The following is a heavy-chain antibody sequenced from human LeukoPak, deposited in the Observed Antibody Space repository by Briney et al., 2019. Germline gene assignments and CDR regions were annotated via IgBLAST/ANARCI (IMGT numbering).Heavy chain of an antibody. V-gene: IGHV1-8*02. CDR2: MSPDTGKI. CDR1: GYSFTSYD. Sequence: ASVKASCKASGYSFTSYDINWVRQATGQGLEWMGWMSPDTGKIDFAQKFQGRVTITRNTSINTAYMELSSLRSEDTAVYYCARGRSGWFPGRYFDYWGQGTLVTASS. D-gene: IGHD6-19*01. CDR3: ARGRSGWFPGRYFDY. J-gene: IGHJ4*02.